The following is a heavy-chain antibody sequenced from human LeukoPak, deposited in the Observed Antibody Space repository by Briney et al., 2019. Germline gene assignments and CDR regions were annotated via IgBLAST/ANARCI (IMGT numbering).Heavy chain of an antibody. D-gene: IGHD1-26*01. Sequence: SETLSLTCTVSGGSISSSSYYWGWIRQPPGKGLEWIGSIYYSGSTYYNPSLKSRVTISVDTSKNQFSLKLSSVTAGDTAVYYCAIIVGATTGWGQGTLVTVSS. CDR2: IYYSGST. V-gene: IGHV4-39*07. CDR1: GGSISSSSYY. J-gene: IGHJ4*02. CDR3: AIIVGATTG.